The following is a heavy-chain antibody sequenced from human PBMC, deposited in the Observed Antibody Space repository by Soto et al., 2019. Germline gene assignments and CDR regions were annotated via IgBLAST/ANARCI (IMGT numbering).Heavy chain of an antibody. CDR2: IRSKADNYAT. CDR3: TGLYFDSSGYYYEWFDP. J-gene: IGHJ5*02. V-gene: IGHV3-73*01. D-gene: IGHD3-22*01. CDR1: GFTFTGSA. Sequence: GGSLRLSCAASGFTFTGSALHWVRQASGTGLEWVGRIRSKADNYATAYAASVKGRFTISRDDSKNTAYLQMNSLKTEGTAVYYCTGLYFDSSGYYYEWFDPWGQGT.